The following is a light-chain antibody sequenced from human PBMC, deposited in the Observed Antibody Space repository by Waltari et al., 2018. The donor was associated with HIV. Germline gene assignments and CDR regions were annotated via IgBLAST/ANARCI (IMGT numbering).Light chain of an antibody. CDR1: SSDVGGYNY. CDR3: CSYAGRYTWV. V-gene: IGLV2-11*01. CDR2: DVT. J-gene: IGLJ3*02. Sequence: QSALTQPRSVSGSPGQSVTISCSGTSSDVGGYNYVSWYQQHPGKAPKLMIYDVTGRPYGVPGRFSGSKSGNTASRTISGLQADDEADYYCCSYAGRYTWVFGGGTGLTVL.